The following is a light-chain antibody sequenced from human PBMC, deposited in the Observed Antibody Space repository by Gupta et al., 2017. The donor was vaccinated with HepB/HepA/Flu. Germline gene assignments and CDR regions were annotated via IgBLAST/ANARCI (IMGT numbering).Light chain of an antibody. V-gene: IGKV1-5*03. Sequence: DIQMTQSPSTLSASVGDRVTITCRASQSISSWLAWYQQKPGKAPKLLIYKASSLESGVPSRFSGSGSGTEFTLTISSLQPDDFATYYCQRDYSYPDTFGRGTKVEIK. CDR1: QSISSW. CDR2: KAS. CDR3: QRDYSYPDT. J-gene: IGKJ4*01.